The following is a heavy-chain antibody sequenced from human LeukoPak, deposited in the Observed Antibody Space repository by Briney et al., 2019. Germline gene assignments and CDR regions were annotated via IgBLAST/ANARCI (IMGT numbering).Heavy chain of an antibody. Sequence: GGSLRLSCAASGFTFSSYWMSWVRQAPGKGLEWVANIKQDGSEKYYVDSVKGRFTISRDNAKNSLYLQMNSLRAEDTAVYYCARLSFTAFLRYFDYWGQGTLDTVSS. V-gene: IGHV3-7*03. J-gene: IGHJ4*02. CDR3: ARLSFTAFLRYFDY. D-gene: IGHD5-12*01. CDR2: IKQDGSEK. CDR1: GFTFSSYW.